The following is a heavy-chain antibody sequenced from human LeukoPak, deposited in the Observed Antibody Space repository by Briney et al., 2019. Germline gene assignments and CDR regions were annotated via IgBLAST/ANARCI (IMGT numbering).Heavy chain of an antibody. Sequence: GGSLRLSCAASGFTFSSYSVNWVRQAPGKGLEWVSYISSSSSTIYYADSVKGRFTISRDNAKNSLYLQMNSLRAEDTAVYYCARDSYCSGGSCYSMPLNWFDPWGQGTLVTVSS. CDR2: ISSSSSTI. J-gene: IGHJ5*02. CDR1: GFTFSSYS. D-gene: IGHD2-15*01. CDR3: ARDSYCSGGSCYSMPLNWFDP. V-gene: IGHV3-48*01.